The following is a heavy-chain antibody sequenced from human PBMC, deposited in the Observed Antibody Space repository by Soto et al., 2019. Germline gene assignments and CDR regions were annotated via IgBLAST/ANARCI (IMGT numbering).Heavy chain of an antibody. CDR2: ISGSGGST. Sequence: EVQLLESGGGLVQPGGSLRLSCAASGFTFSSYVMSWVRQAPGKGLEWVSAISGSGGSTYYADSVKGRFTISRDNSKNTLYLQMNSLRAEDTAVYYCAKSITYYYGSGSYNYWGQGTLVTVSS. V-gene: IGHV3-23*01. CDR1: GFTFSSYV. D-gene: IGHD3-10*01. J-gene: IGHJ4*02. CDR3: AKSITYYYGSGSYNY.